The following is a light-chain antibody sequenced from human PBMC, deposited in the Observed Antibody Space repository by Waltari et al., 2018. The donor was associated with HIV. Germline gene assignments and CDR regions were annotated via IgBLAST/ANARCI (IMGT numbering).Light chain of an antibody. J-gene: IGKJ1*01. V-gene: IGKV1-5*03. CDR2: EVS. CDR3: QQYSLYWT. Sequence: DIQMTQSPSTLSASIGDRVTITCRASQIINSRLAWYQQKPGKAPNLLIYEVSNLETGVPSRFSGSGSGAEFTLTIRSLQPDDFAIYYGQQYSLYWTFGQGTRVEI. CDR1: QIINSR.